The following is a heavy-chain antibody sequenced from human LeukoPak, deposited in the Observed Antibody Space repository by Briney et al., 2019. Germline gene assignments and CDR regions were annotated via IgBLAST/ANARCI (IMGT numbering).Heavy chain of an antibody. V-gene: IGHV3-21*01. CDR2: IRTTSLNI. Sequence: GGSLRLSCAASGLPFSFYWMHWIRQDQGKGLECVSSIRTTSLNIYYAASLEGRFTVSRDNARNSLYLQLNGLRAEDTAVYYCARGHTVVQREDTLDYWGQGTLVTVSS. CDR3: ARGHTVVQREDTLDY. D-gene: IGHD4-23*01. CDR1: GLPFSFYW. J-gene: IGHJ4*02.